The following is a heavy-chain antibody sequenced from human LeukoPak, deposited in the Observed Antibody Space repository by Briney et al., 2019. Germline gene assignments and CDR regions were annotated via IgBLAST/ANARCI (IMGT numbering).Heavy chain of an antibody. CDR2: IYYSGSI. CDR3: ARGSGYYDFWSGYYGGDGWFDP. CDR1: GGSISSYY. D-gene: IGHD3-3*01. Sequence: PSETLSLTCTVSGGSISSYYWSWIRQPSGKGLEWIGYIYYSGSINYNPSLKSRVTISVDMSKNQFSLKLSSVTAADTAVYYCARGSGYYDFWSGYYGGDGWFDPWGQGTLVTVSS. J-gene: IGHJ5*02. V-gene: IGHV4-59*01.